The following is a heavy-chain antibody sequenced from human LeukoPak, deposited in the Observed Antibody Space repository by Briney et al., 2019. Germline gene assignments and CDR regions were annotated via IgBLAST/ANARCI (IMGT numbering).Heavy chain of an antibody. CDR1: GYTFASYA. J-gene: IGHJ4*02. V-gene: IGHV7-4-1*02. CDR2: INTNTGNP. D-gene: IGHD4-17*01. Sequence: ASVKVSCKASGYTFASYAMNWVRQAPGQGLEWMGWINTNTGNPTYAQGFTGRFVFSLDTSASTAYLQISSLKAEDTAVYYCARARTTVTTYYFDYWGQGTLVTVSS. CDR3: ARARTTVTTYYFDY.